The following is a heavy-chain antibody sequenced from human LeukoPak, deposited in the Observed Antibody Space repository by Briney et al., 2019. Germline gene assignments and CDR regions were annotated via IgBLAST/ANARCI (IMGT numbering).Heavy chain of an antibody. CDR3: ARGGYGDYVGWYFDL. D-gene: IGHD4-17*01. V-gene: IGHV4-59*01. J-gene: IGHJ2*01. CDR1: GGSISSYY. CDR2: IYYSGST. Sequence: SETLSLTCTVSGGSISSYYWSWIRQPPGKGLEWIGCIYYSGSTNYNPSLKSRVTISVDTSKNQFSLKLSSVTAADTAVYYCARGGYGDYVGWYFDLWGRGTLVTVSS.